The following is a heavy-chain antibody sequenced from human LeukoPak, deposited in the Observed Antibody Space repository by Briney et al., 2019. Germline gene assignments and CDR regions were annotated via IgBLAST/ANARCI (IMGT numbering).Heavy chain of an antibody. CDR3: ARDRSGLYDY. Sequence: GGSLRLSCAASGFMFSDYWMYWVRQAPGKGLVWVSHINTVGTNTNYAGSVKGRFTISRDNAKNTLYLQMNSLGAEDTAVYYCARDRSGLYDYWGQGTLVTVSS. J-gene: IGHJ4*02. D-gene: IGHD1-26*01. CDR1: GFMFSDYW. CDR2: INTVGTNT. V-gene: IGHV3-74*01.